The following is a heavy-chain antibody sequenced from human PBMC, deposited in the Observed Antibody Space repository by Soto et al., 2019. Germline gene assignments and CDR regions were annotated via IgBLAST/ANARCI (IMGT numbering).Heavy chain of an antibody. CDR3: FGGNGGPQ. V-gene: IGHV3-7*03. D-gene: IGHD3-16*01. CDR2: IKPDGGAT. Sequence: LRLSCATSDFTFRNSWINWVRQAPGKGLEWVANIKPDGGATNYVDSVKGRFTISRDNVRNSASLQMNSLRVEDTAVYFCFGGNGGPQWGQGTLVTVSS. CDR1: DFTFRNSW. J-gene: IGHJ4*02.